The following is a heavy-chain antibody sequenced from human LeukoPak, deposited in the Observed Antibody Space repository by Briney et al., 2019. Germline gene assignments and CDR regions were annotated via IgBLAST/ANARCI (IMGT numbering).Heavy chain of an antibody. CDR1: GFTFSSYS. CDR2: ISSSSSYI. Sequence: GGSLRLSCAASGFTFSSYSMNWVRQAPGKGLEWVSSISSSSSYIYYADSVKGRFTISRDNSKNTLYLQMNSLRAEDTAVYYCAKDLVASSGWYRSDYWGQGTLVTVSS. CDR3: AKDLVASSGWYRSDY. V-gene: IGHV3-21*04. D-gene: IGHD6-19*01. J-gene: IGHJ4*02.